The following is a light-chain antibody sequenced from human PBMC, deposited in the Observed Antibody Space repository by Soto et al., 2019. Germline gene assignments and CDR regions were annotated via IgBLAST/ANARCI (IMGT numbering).Light chain of an antibody. V-gene: IGKV3-20*01. CDR3: QQYGSSTLT. Sequence: EIVLTQSPGTLSLSPGEGATLSCRASQTVSNNYLAWYQQKPGQPPRLLIYGAFGRATGIPDRFSGSGSGTEFPLTISRLEPEDFAVYYCQQYGSSTLTFGGGTKVAI. CDR2: GAF. CDR1: QTVSNNY. J-gene: IGKJ4*01.